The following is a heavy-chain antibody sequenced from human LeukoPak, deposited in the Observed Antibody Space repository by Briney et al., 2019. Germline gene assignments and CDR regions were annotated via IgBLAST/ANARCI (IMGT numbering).Heavy chain of an antibody. D-gene: IGHD3-10*01. V-gene: IGHV1-18*04. CDR1: GYTFTSYG. Sequence: ASVKVSCKASGYTFTSYGISWVRQAPGQGLEWMGWTSAYNGNTNYAQKPQGRVTMTTDTSTRTAYMELRSLRSDDTAVYYCAREALWFGELPFDYWGQGTLVTVSS. CDR3: AREALWFGELPFDY. CDR2: TSAYNGNT. J-gene: IGHJ4*02.